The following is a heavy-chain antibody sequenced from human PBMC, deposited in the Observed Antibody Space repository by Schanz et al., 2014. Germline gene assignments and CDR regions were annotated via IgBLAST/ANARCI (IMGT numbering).Heavy chain of an antibody. CDR1: TFTFSSDW. V-gene: IGHV3-23*04. D-gene: IGHD6-19*01. Sequence: EVQLVESGGGLVQPGGSLRLSCAASTFTFSSDWMSWVRQAPGKGLEWVSAISGSGGSTYYADSVKGRFTISRDNAKNSLYLQMTSLRAEDTAVYYCAASSGWHPATDYWGQGTLVTVSS. J-gene: IGHJ4*02. CDR2: ISGSGGST. CDR3: AASSGWHPATDY.